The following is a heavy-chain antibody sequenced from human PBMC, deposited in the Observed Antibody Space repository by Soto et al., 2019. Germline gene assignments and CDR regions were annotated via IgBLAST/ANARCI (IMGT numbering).Heavy chain of an antibody. D-gene: IGHD5-12*01. CDR2: ISWNSGSI. Sequence: EVQLVESGGGLVQPGRSLRLSCAASGFTFDDYAMHWVRQAPGKGLEWVSGISWNSGSIGYADSVKGRFTISRDNAKNSLYLQMNSLRAEDTALYYCAKDSGYDLGAGGYYGMDVW. J-gene: IGHJ6*01. V-gene: IGHV3-9*01. CDR3: AKDSGYDLGAGGYYGMDV. CDR1: GFTFDDYA.